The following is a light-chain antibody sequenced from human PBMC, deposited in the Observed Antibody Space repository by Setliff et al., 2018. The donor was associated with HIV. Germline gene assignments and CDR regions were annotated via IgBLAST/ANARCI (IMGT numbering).Light chain of an antibody. Sequence: QSALTQPASVSGSPGQSITISCTGSSSDVGAWNFVSWYQQHPGKAPKLIIYDVSHRPSGVSSRFSGSRSGNTASLTISGLQAEDEADYYCNSYTGTTTVIFGGGTKVTVL. J-gene: IGLJ2*01. CDR2: DVS. V-gene: IGLV2-14*03. CDR1: SSDVGAWNF. CDR3: NSYTGTTTVI.